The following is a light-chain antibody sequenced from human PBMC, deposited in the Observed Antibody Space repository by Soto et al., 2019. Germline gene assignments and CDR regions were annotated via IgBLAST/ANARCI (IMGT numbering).Light chain of an antibody. CDR1: RTNIRAGYD. V-gene: IGLV1-40*01. CDR2: GNS. CDR3: QSYDSSLSGSVA. J-gene: IGLJ2*01. Sequence: QSAQTQPRTVSRAPGQRGTKYKTPNRTNIRAGYDVHWYQQLPGAAPKLLIYGNSNRPSGVPDRFSGSKSGTSASLAITGLQAEDEADYYCQSYDSSLSGSVAVVGGTTVTVL.